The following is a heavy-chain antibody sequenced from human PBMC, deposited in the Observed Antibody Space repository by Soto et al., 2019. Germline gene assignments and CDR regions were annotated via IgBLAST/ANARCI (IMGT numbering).Heavy chain of an antibody. CDR3: ASPRKSTTGTPGV. CDR2: MNPNSGNT. CDR1: GYTFTSYD. V-gene: IGHV1-8*01. Sequence: QVQLVQSGAEVKKPGASVKVSCKASGYTFTSYDINWVRQATGQGLEWMGWMNPNSGNTGYAQKFQGRVNMTRNTSISTAYMELSSLRSEGPAVYYCASPRKSTTGTPGVWGQGTTVTVSS. J-gene: IGHJ6*02. D-gene: IGHD1-1*01.